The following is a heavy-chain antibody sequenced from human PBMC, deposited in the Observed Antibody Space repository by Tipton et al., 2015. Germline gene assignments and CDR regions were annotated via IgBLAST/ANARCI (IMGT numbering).Heavy chain of an antibody. CDR1: GYIFTSFW. J-gene: IGHJ4*02. D-gene: IGHD1-26*01. CDR2: IYPGDSET. Sequence: VQLVQSGAEVKKPGESLKISCKGSGYIFTSFWIGWVRQMPGKGLEWMGTIYPGDSETRYNPSFQGQVTISADKSLTTSYLQWRSLRASATAMYYCVRRARRVGSHSYPYYFDYWGQGTLVPVSS. V-gene: IGHV5-51*01. CDR3: VRRARRVGSHSYPYYFDY.